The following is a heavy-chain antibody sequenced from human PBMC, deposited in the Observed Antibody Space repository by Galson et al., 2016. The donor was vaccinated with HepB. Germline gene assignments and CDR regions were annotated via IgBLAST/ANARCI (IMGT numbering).Heavy chain of an antibody. D-gene: IGHD3-3*01. CDR3: ARSYYDFWSGLGY. CDR1: GFTVRSNY. Sequence: SLRLSCAASGFTVRSNYMTWVRQAPGQGLPWVSVIYSGGYPYYADSVKGRFTIPRDESKNTVYLQMNSLRAEDTALYYCARSYYDFWSGLGYWGQGTLVTVSS. V-gene: IGHV3-53*01. J-gene: IGHJ4*02. CDR2: IYSGGYP.